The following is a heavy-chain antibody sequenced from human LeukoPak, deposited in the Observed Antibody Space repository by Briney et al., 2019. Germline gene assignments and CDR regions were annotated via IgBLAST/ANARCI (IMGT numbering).Heavy chain of an antibody. D-gene: IGHD3-10*01. CDR3: AVLNSMVRGVDY. J-gene: IGHJ4*02. CDR2: ISGSGGST. Sequence: GGSLRLSCAASGFTFSSYAMSWVRQAPGKGLEWVSAISGSGGSTYYADSVKGRFTISRDNSKNTLYLQMDSLRAEDTAVYYCAVLNSMVRGVDYWGQGTLVTVSS. CDR1: GFTFSSYA. V-gene: IGHV3-23*01.